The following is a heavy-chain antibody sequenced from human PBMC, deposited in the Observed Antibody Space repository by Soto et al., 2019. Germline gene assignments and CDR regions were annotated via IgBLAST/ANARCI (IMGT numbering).Heavy chain of an antibody. V-gene: IGHV3-11*03. D-gene: IGHD3-10*02. J-gene: IGHJ4*02. CDR2: SSNSGTFT. CDR3: VRSGDNYNVLDY. CDR1: GFSISDHY. Sequence: VGSLRLSCAASGFSISDHYMSWIRQAPGKGLEWVSYSSNSGTFTKYADSVKGRFSISRDNAKNSLYLEINSLRGEDTAIYYCVRSGDNYNVLDYWGQGTPVTVSS.